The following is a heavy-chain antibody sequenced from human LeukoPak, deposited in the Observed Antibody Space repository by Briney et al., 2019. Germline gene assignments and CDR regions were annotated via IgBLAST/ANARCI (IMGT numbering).Heavy chain of an antibody. CDR2: ISSSSSYI. V-gene: IGHV3-21*01. Sequence: ISSSSSYIYYADSVKGRFTISRDNAKNSLYLQMNSLRAEDTAVYYCARGDYYGSGNFDYWGQGTLVTVSS. CDR3: ARGDYYGSGNFDY. J-gene: IGHJ4*02. D-gene: IGHD3-10*01.